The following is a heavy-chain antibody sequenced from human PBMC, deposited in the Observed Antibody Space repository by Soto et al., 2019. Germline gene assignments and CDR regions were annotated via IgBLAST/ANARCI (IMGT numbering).Heavy chain of an antibody. J-gene: IGHJ6*02. CDR2: IKQDGSEE. CDR1: GFTFSRYW. CDR3: AKTRGAMIYAISVYGMDV. Sequence: GGSLRLSCVASGFTFSRYWMAWVRQAPGKGLEWVANIKQDGSEEHYVDSVKGRFTISRDSAKNSLYLQMNSLRAEDTAVYYCAKTRGAMIYAISVYGMDVWGQGTTVTVSS. D-gene: IGHD2-8*01. V-gene: IGHV3-7*01.